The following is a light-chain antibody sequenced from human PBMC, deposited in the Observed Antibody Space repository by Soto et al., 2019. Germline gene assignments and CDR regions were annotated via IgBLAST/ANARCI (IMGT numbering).Light chain of an antibody. Sequence: QSVLTQPPSASGTHGQRVTISCSGSSSNIGSNYVYWYQQLPGTAPKLLIYRNNQRPSGVPDRFSGSKSGTSASLAISGLRSEDEADYDGAAWDDSRSGVVFGGGTKLTVL. CDR2: RNN. CDR3: AAWDDSRSGVV. CDR1: SSNIGSNY. V-gene: IGLV1-47*01. J-gene: IGLJ2*01.